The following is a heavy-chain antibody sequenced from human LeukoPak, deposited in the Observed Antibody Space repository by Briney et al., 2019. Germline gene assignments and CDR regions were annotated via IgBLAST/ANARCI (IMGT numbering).Heavy chain of an antibody. V-gene: IGHV3-74*01. CDR3: AREDSGSYHPDR. J-gene: IGHJ4*02. CDR2: INRDGSSA. CDR1: GFTFGSFW. Sequence: GGSLRLSCAASGFTFGSFWMHWVRQVPGKGLVWVSRINRDGSSATYADSVMGRLTISRDNAKSTLYLEINSLRAEDTAVYYCAREDSGSYHPDRWGQGALVTVSS. D-gene: IGHD1-26*01.